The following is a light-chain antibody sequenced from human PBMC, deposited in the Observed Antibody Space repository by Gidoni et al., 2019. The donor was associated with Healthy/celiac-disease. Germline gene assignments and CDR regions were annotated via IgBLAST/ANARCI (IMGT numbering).Light chain of an antibody. CDR3: QQFNNYRT. CDR2: DAS. CDR1: QGISSA. Sequence: LQLTQSPSSLSASVGDRVTITCRASQGISSALAWYQQKPGKAPKLLIYDASSLESGVPSRFSVSGSGTDFTLTISSLQPEDFATYYCQQFNNYRTFGGGTKVEIK. J-gene: IGKJ4*01. V-gene: IGKV1D-13*01.